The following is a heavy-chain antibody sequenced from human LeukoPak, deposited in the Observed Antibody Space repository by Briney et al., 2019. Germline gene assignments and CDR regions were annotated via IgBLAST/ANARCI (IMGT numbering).Heavy chain of an antibody. D-gene: IGHD1-26*01. Sequence: GGSLRLSCAASGLTFSSHWMHWVRQAPGKGLVWVSRITNDGSSTTYADSVKGRFTISRDNAKNTLYLQTDSLRPEDTAVYYCARGSGSYGLWDYWGQGTLVTVSS. CDR2: ITNDGSST. V-gene: IGHV3-74*01. CDR1: GLTFSSHW. J-gene: IGHJ4*02. CDR3: ARGSGSYGLWDY.